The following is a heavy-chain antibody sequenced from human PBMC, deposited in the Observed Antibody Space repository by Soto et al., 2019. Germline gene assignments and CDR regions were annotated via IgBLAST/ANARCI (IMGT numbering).Heavy chain of an antibody. CDR3: ARDRITTRGDAFDL. J-gene: IGHJ3*01. V-gene: IGHV1-69*08. D-gene: IGHD3-3*01. Sequence: QVQLVQSGAEVKKPGSSVKVSCKAPGGTFSTYIISWVRQAPGQGLEWMGRIIPNPDITDNAQKLQGRATFSADKSTSTAYRELSSLRSEDTAVYYCARDRITTRGDAFDLWGQGTMVTVSS. CDR2: IIPNPDIT. CDR1: GGTFSTYI.